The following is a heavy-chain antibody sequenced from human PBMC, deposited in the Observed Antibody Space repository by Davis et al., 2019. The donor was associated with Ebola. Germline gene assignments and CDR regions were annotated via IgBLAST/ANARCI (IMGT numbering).Heavy chain of an antibody. D-gene: IGHD1-26*01. V-gene: IGHV3-53*01. CDR1: GFSVSSNY. CDR2: IYSGGST. Sequence: GEPLKISCAASGFSVSSNYMSWVRQAPGKGLEWVSVIYSGGSTYYADSVKGRFTISRDIPKNTVYLQMNSLRADDTAVYYCAGGGFSGSYYGWFDPWGQGTLVTVSS. J-gene: IGHJ5*02. CDR3: AGGGFSGSYYGWFDP.